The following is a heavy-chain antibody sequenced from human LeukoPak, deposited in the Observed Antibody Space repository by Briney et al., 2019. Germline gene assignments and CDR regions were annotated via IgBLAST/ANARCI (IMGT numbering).Heavy chain of an antibody. Sequence: ASVKVSCKASGYTFTSYGISWVRQAPGQGLEWMGWISAYNGNTNYAQKLQGRVTMTTDTSTSTAYMELRSLRSDDTAVYYCASHTYCTSTSCYAFDIWGQGTMVTVSS. CDR1: GYTFTSYG. CDR3: ASHTYCTSTSCYAFDI. CDR2: ISAYNGNT. J-gene: IGHJ3*02. D-gene: IGHD2-2*01. V-gene: IGHV1-18*01.